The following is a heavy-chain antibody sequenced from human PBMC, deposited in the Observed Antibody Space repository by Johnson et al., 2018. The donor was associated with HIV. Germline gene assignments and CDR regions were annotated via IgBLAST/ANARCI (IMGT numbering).Heavy chain of an antibody. D-gene: IGHD2-8*01. CDR1: GFTFSSYA. V-gene: IGHV3-23*04. Sequence: VQLVESGGGLAQPGGSLRLSCAASGFTFSSYAMSWVRQAPGKGLEWVSAISGSGVGIYYADSVKGRFTISRDNSKNTLYLQMNSLRAEDTAVYYCARDPFGVKAFDIWGQGTMVTVSS. CDR2: ISGSGVGI. CDR3: ARDPFGVKAFDI. J-gene: IGHJ3*02.